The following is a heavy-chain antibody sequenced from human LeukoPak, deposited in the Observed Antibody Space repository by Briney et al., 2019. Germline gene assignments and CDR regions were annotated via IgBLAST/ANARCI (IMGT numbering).Heavy chain of an antibody. D-gene: IGHD3-10*01. CDR3: AKDDGWLHYYH. CDR1: GFTFSSYA. CDR2: ISGSGGST. Sequence: PGGSLRLSCAASGFTFSSYAMSWVRQAPGKGLEWVSAISGSGGSTYYADSVKGRFTISRDNSKDTVSLQMHSLRAEDTATYYCAKDDGWLHYYHWGQGTLVTVSS. J-gene: IGHJ4*02. V-gene: IGHV3-23*01.